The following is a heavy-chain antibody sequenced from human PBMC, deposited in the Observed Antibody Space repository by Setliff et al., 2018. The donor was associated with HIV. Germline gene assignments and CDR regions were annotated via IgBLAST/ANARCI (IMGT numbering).Heavy chain of an antibody. V-gene: IGHV4-4*09. CDR3: ATLDHSGGNFLAY. D-gene: IGHD2-21*02. CDR1: GGSISNYY. J-gene: IGHJ4*02. Sequence: SETLSLTCTVSGGSISNYYWSWIRQPPGKGLEWIGYIYSTGYTNYHPSLKSRITISLDTSKEQFSLELSSATAADTAVYYCATLDHSGGNFLAYWGQGSLVTVSS. CDR2: IYSTGYT.